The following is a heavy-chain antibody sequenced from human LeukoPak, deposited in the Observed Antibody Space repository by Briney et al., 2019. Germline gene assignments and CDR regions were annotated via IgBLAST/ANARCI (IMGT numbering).Heavy chain of an antibody. CDR1: GYTLTELS. V-gene: IGHV1-24*01. CDR2: FDPKDGDT. Sequence: ASVKVSCKVSGYTLTELSVHWVRQAPGKGLEWMGNFDPKDGDTIYAQRFQGRVTMTRDMSTSTVYMELSSLRSEDTAVYYCARDKRYYYDSSGYYGYFDYWGQGTLVTVSS. J-gene: IGHJ4*02. D-gene: IGHD3-22*01. CDR3: ARDKRYYYDSSGYYGYFDY.